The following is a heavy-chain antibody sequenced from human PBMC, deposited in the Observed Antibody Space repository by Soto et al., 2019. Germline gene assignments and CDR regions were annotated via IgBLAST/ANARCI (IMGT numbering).Heavy chain of an antibody. V-gene: IGHV4-31*03. Sequence: SETLPLTFTVSGRFSRKGGNSWSWIRLHTGKGLEWIGYIYYSGSTYYNPSLKSRVTISVDTSKNQFSLKLSSVTAADTAVYYCSIEDSGRWLHRWFDPWCQGTLVTVS. J-gene: IGHJ5*02. CDR3: SIEDSGRWLHRWFDP. D-gene: IGHD1-26*01. CDR2: IYYSGST. CDR1: GRFSRKGGNS.